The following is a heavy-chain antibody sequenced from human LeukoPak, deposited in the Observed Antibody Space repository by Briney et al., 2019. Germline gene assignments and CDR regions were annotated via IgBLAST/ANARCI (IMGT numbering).Heavy chain of an antibody. J-gene: IGHJ4*02. V-gene: IGHV1-18*01. CDR1: GYSFTSYG. CDR2: ISAYNGNT. Sequence: ALVKVSCKASGYSFTSYGISWVRQAPGQGLEWMGWISAYNGNTNYAQRLQGRVTMTTDTSTSTAYMELRSLTSDDTAVYYCARVPSGGPFDYWGQGTLVTVSS. CDR3: ARVPSGGPFDY. D-gene: IGHD2-15*01.